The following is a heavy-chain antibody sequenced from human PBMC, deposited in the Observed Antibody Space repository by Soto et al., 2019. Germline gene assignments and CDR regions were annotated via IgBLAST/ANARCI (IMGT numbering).Heavy chain of an antibody. V-gene: IGHV4-4*02. CDR1: GGSISSTNL. CDR3: ARSPRSISTGGIDF. CDR2: IYHTGST. D-gene: IGHD1-1*01. J-gene: IGHJ4*01. Sequence: PSETLYLTCAVSGGSISSTNLWTWVRQPPGKGLEWIGEIYHTGSTTFNPSLKSRVTISVDKSKNHFSLKVSSVTAADTAVYFCARSPRSISTGGIDFWGQGILVTVSS.